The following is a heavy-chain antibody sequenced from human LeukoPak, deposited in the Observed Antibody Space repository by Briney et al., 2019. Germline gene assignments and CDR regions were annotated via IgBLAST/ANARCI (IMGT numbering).Heavy chain of an antibody. Sequence: GGSLRLSCAASGFTFSSYEMNWVRQAPGKGLEWVSYISGSGSTIYYADSVKGRFTISRDNAKNSLYLQMNSLRAEDTAVYYCARSPRGYSFYFDYWGQGTLVTVSS. D-gene: IGHD3-22*01. V-gene: IGHV3-48*03. CDR2: ISGSGSTI. J-gene: IGHJ4*02. CDR1: GFTFSSYE. CDR3: ARSPRGYSFYFDY.